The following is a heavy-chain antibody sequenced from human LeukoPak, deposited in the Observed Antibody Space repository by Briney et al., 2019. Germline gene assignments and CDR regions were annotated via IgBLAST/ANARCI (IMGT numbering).Heavy chain of an antibody. CDR2: ISSSSSYI. CDR1: GFTFSSYS. V-gene: IGHV3-21*01. Sequence: GGSLRLSGAASGFTFSSYSMNWVRQAPGKGLEWVSSISSSSSYIYYADSVKGRFTISRDNAKNSLYLQMNSLRAEDTAVYYCARTVGYLDAFDIWGQGTMVTVSS. CDR3: ARTVGYLDAFDI. D-gene: IGHD3-16*02. J-gene: IGHJ3*02.